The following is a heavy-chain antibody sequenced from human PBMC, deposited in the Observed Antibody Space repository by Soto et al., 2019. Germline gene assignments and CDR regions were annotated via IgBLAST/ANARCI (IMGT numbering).Heavy chain of an antibody. CDR3: ARGDHYDILTGYPYYYGMDV. CDR1: GGSSSGYY. CDR2: INHSGST. Sequence: PSETLSLTCSAFGGSSSGYYWSWIRQPPGKGLEWIGEINHSGSTNYNPSLKSRVTISVDTSKNQFSLKLSSVTAADTAVYYCARGDHYDILTGYPYYYGMDVWGQGTTVT. D-gene: IGHD3-9*01. J-gene: IGHJ6*02. V-gene: IGHV4-34*01.